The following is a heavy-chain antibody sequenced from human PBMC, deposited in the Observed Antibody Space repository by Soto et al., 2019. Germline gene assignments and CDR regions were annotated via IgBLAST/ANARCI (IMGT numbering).Heavy chain of an antibody. Sequence: SETLSLTCAVSGYSISSGYYWGWIRQPPGKGLEWIGSIYHSGSTYYNPSLKSRVTISVDTSKNQFSLKLSSVTAADTAVYYCARDLYYSNSPSNWFDPWGQGTLVTVSS. V-gene: IGHV4-38-2*02. D-gene: IGHD4-4*01. CDR1: GYSISSGYY. J-gene: IGHJ5*02. CDR2: IYHSGST. CDR3: ARDLYYSNSPSNWFDP.